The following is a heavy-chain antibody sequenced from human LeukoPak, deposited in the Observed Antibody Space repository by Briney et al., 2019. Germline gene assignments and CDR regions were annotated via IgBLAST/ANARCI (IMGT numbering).Heavy chain of an antibody. CDR2: INPNSGGT. D-gene: IGHD3-9*01. CDR3: ARVRLRYFDWLAFDY. CDR1: GYTFTGYY. Sequence: ASVKVSCKASGYTFTGYYMHWVRQAPGQGLEWMGWINPNSGGTNYAQKFQGRVTMTRDTSISTAYMELSRPRSDDTAVYYCARVRLRYFDWLAFDYWGQGTLVTVSS. J-gene: IGHJ4*02. V-gene: IGHV1-2*02.